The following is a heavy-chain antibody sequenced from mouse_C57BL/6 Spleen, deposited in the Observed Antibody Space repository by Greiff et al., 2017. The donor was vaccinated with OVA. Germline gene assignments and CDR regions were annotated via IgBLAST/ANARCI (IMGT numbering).Heavy chain of an antibody. Sequence: QVQLQQSGTELVKPGASVKLSCKASGYTFTSYCMHWVKQRPGQGLEWIGNIYPSNGGTNYNEKFKSKATLTVDKSSSTAYMQLSSLTTEDSAVYDCARDDYVPYYDAMDYWGQGTSVTVSS. CDR2: IYPSNGGT. CDR3: ARDDYVPYYDAMDY. V-gene: IGHV1-53*01. D-gene: IGHD2-4*01. CDR1: GYTFTSYC. J-gene: IGHJ4*01.